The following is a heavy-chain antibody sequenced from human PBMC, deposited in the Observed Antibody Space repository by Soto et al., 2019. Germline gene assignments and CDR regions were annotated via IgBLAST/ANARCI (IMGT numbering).Heavy chain of an antibody. CDR1: GGSISSSSYY. Sequence: SETLSLTCTVSGGSISSSSYYWGWIRQPPGKGLEWIGSIYYSGSTYYNPSLKSRVTISVDTSKNQFSLKLSSVTAADTAVYYCASQPWFGEPHPGTWGQGTLVTVSS. V-gene: IGHV4-39*01. D-gene: IGHD3-10*01. J-gene: IGHJ5*02. CDR3: ASQPWFGEPHPGT. CDR2: IYYSGST.